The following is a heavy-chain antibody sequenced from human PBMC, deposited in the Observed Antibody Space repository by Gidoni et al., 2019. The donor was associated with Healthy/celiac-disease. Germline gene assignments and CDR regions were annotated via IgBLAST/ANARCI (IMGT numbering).Heavy chain of an antibody. CDR1: GSTFSSYE. D-gene: IGHD5-12*01. V-gene: IGHV3-48*03. CDR3: ASLVDIVATTDNIWFDP. J-gene: IGHJ5*02. Sequence: EVQLVESGGGLVQPGGSLRLSCAASGSTFSSYEMNWVRQAPGKGLEWVSYISSSGSTIYYADSVKGRFTISRDNAKNSLYLQMNSLRAEDTAVYYCASLVDIVATTDNIWFDPWGQGTLVTVSS. CDR2: ISSSGSTI.